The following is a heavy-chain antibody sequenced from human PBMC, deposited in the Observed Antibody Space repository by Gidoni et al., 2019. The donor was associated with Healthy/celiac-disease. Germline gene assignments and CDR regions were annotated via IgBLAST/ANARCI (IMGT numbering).Heavy chain of an antibody. CDR1: GFTFSSYS. J-gene: IGHJ6*02. CDR3: ARGGGFGELRDYYYYGMDV. V-gene: IGHV3-48*02. CDR2: ISSSSSTI. D-gene: IGHD3-10*01. Sequence: TASGFTFSSYSMNWVRQAPGKGLEWVSYISSSSSTIYYADSVKGRFTISRDNAKNSLYLQMNSLRDEDTAVYYCARGGGFGELRDYYYYGMDVWGQGTTVTVSS.